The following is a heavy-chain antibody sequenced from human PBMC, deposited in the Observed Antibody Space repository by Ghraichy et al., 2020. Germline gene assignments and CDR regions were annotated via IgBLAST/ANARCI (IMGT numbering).Heavy chain of an antibody. CDR1: GFTFGSYW. CDR3: ARNGFYYFDTSVADV. J-gene: IGHJ6*02. Sequence: GGSLRLSCAASGFTFGSYWMSWVRQAPGKGLEWVANIKHDGSEKNYEDSVKGRFTISRDNVKKSLYLQMNSLRAEDTAVYYCARNGFYYFDTSVADVWGQGTTVTVSS. V-gene: IGHV3-7*01. CDR2: IKHDGSEK. D-gene: IGHD3-22*01.